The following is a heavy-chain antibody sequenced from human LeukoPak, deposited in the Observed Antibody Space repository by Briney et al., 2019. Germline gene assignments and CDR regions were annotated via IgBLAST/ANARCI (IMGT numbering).Heavy chain of an antibody. Sequence: ASVKVSCKASGYTFTSYYMHWVRQAPGQGLEWMGWINPNSGGTNYAQKFQGRVTMTRDTSISTAYMELSRLRSDDTAVYYCAIYLSGSYYFDYWGQGTLVTVSS. D-gene: IGHD5-12*01. V-gene: IGHV1-2*02. CDR3: AIYLSGSYYFDY. J-gene: IGHJ4*02. CDR2: INPNSGGT. CDR1: GYTFTSYY.